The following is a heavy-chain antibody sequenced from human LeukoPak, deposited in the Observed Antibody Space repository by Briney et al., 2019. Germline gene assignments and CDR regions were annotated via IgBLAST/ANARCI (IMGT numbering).Heavy chain of an antibody. CDR3: ASELRYFDWLPTSYGMDV. D-gene: IGHD3-9*01. J-gene: IGHJ6*02. CDR1: GFTVSSNY. Sequence: GGSLRLSCAASGFTVSSNYMSWVRQAPGKGLEWVSVIYSGGSTYYADSVKGRFTISRDSSKNTLYLQMNSLRAEDTAVYYCASELRYFDWLPTSYGMDVWGQGTTVTVSS. CDR2: IYSGGST. V-gene: IGHV3-53*01.